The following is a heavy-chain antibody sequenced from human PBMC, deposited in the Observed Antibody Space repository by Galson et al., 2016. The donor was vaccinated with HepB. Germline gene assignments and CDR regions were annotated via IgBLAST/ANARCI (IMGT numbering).Heavy chain of an antibody. D-gene: IGHD2-8*01. V-gene: IGHV4-39*01. CDR1: GGSISSSTNA. J-gene: IGHJ3*02. CDR2: IYDIGSP. Sequence: SETLSLTCGVSGGSISSSTNAWAWIRQPPGKGLEWIATIYDIGSPYYNPSLKSRVTISVDTSKRQCSLKLTSVIAADTAMYFCARSNGRKFNRRAFDIWGQGKMGTVSS. CDR3: ARSNGRKFNRRAFDI.